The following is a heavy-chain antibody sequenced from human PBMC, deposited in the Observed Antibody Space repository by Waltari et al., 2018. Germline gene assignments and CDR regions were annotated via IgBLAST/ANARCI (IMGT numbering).Heavy chain of an antibody. Sequence: QVQLVQPGAGVTKPGASVKVPCKASGYTSPNSDIHWVRQAPGQGLEWMGIINPSSGSTSYAQKFQGRITMTGDTSTSTVYMELTSLRSDDTAVYYCARDQQPNYSGMDVWGQGTRVTVSS. V-gene: IGHV1-46*01. CDR2: INPSSGST. CDR3: ARDQQPNYSGMDV. J-gene: IGHJ6*02. D-gene: IGHD6-13*01. CDR1: GYTSPNSD.